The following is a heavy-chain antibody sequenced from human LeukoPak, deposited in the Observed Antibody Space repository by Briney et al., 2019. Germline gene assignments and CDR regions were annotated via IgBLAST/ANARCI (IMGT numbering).Heavy chain of an antibody. CDR2: INTNTGNP. D-gene: IGHD2-2*01. CDR1: GYTFTSYA. J-gene: IGHJ5*02. CDR3: ARDISPWDCSSTSCYGSPWFDP. Sequence: GASVKVSCKASGYTFTSYAMNWVRQAPGQGLEWMGWINTNTGNPTYAQGFTGRFVFSLDTSVSTAYLQISSLKAEDTAVYYCARDISPWDCSSTSCYGSPWFDPWGQGTLVTVSS. V-gene: IGHV7-4-1*02.